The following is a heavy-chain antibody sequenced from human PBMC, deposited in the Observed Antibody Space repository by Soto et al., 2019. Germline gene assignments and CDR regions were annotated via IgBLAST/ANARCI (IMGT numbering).Heavy chain of an antibody. J-gene: IGHJ4*02. CDR3: ARARDKYGGHCDY. D-gene: IGHD5-12*01. CDR2: IYHTGNT. Sequence: QVQLQESGPGLVKPPQTLSLTCAVSHGSVTSGGYYWSWIRQLPGKGLEWIGQIYHTGNTYYNPSLKSRVSMSVDTSKTQFSVMLSSVTAADTAVYFCARARDKYGGHCDYLGQGILVTVSS. CDR1: HGSVTSGGYY. V-gene: IGHV4-31*11.